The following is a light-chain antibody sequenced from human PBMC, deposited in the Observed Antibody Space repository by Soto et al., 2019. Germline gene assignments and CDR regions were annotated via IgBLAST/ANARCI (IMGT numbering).Light chain of an antibody. CDR1: QNILSN. CDR2: GAS. J-gene: IGKJ5*01. CDR3: QQYNNWPIT. Sequence: EIVMTQSPATLSVSPGERVTLSCRASQNILSNLAWYQQKPGQAPRLLIYGASTRATGIPARFSGSGSGTEFTLTISGLLSEDFAVYYCQQYNNWPITFGQGTRLEIK. V-gene: IGKV3-15*01.